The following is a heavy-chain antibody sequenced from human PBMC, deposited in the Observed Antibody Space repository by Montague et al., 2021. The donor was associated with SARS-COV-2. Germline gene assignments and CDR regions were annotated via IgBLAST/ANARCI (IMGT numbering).Heavy chain of an antibody. D-gene: IGHD4-17*01. V-gene: IGHV4-61*02. J-gene: IGHJ6*02. CDR1: GGSIRRCIYY. CDR2: IYSSGFT. Sequence: TLSLTCTVYGGSIRRCIYYLSWTRQPAGKGLEWIGRIYSSGFTNYNPSPKSRVTMSVDTSKNQFSLKVSSVTAADTAVYYCARDYGDYSYYYGLDVWGQGTTVTVAS. CDR3: ARDYGDYSYYYGLDV.